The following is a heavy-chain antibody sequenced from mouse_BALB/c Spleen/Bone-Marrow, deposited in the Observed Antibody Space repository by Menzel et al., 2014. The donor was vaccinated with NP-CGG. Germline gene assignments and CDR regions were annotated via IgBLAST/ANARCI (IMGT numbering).Heavy chain of an antibody. J-gene: IGHJ2*01. CDR3: ARSLTGKKTFDC. CDR2: INAGSGGT. D-gene: IGHD4-1*01. Sequence: QVQLQQSGAELVRPGTSVKVSCKASGYVFTNYLIEWVKQRPGQGLEWIGVINAGSGGTDYSEKFKGEATLTADKSSSTAHMQLSSLTSDDSAVYFCARSLTGKKTFDCWGQGTTLSVSS. V-gene: IGHV1-54*01. CDR1: GYVFTNYL.